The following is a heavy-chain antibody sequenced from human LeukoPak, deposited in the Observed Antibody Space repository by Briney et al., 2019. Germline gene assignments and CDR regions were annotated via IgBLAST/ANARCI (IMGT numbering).Heavy chain of an antibody. Sequence: ASVKVSCKASGYTFTSYGISWVRQAPGQGLEWMGWISAYNGNTNYAQKLQGRVTMTTDTSTSTAYMELRSLRSDDTAVYYCARGRYCSGGSCYRILNDYWGQGTLVTVSS. J-gene: IGHJ4*02. D-gene: IGHD2-15*01. CDR1: GYTFTSYG. CDR3: ARGRYCSGGSCYRILNDY. V-gene: IGHV1-18*01. CDR2: ISAYNGNT.